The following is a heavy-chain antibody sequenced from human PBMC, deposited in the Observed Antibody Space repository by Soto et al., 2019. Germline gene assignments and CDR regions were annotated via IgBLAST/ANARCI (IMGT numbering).Heavy chain of an antibody. V-gene: IGHV4-61*01. D-gene: IGHD4-17*01. CDR2: VYYSGTT. Sequence: KPSETLSLTCSVSGGSVSDKTYYWSWIRQPPGKRLEWIGYVYYSGTTNYNPSLKSRVTISVDLSKNRFSLRLSSVTTADTAIYYCARTTAVPNTLRSKYFFGYWGRGTLVTVSS. CDR1: GGSVSDKTYY. CDR3: ARTTAVPNTLRSKYFFGY. J-gene: IGHJ4*02.